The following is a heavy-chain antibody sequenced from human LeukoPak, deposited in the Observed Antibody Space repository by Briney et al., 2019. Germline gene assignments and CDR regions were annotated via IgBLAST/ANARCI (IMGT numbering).Heavy chain of an antibody. CDR2: IAAYSGNT. D-gene: IGHD2-2*01. Sequence: ASVKVSCKASGYTFSNYGLNWVRQVPGQGLEWMGRIAAYSGNTNYAAKFQGRVTMTTDTSTSTAYMELRSLTSDDTAVYYCARDFDNPENSCPSTSCVDVWGQGTTVTVFS. V-gene: IGHV1-18*01. J-gene: IGHJ6*02. CDR1: GYTFSNYG. CDR3: ARDFDNPENSCPSTSCVDV.